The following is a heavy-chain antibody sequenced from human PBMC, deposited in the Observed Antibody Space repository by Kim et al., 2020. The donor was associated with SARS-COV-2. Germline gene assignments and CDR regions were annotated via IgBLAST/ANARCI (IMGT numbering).Heavy chain of an antibody. CDR3: AKDRLGYYGSGSYYNHPDY. D-gene: IGHD3-10*01. J-gene: IGHJ4*02. Sequence: GRFTISRDNAKNSLYLQMNSLRAEDTALYYCAKDRLGYYGSGSYYNHPDYWGQGTLVTVSS. V-gene: IGHV3-9*01.